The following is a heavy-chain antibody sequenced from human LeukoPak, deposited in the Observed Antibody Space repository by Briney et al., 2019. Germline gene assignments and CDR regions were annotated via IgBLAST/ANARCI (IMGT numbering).Heavy chain of an antibody. D-gene: IGHD3-10*01. CDR3: AKSGRGY. V-gene: IGHV3-30-3*02. CDR1: GFTFSSYA. CDR2: ISDDGSNE. J-gene: IGHJ4*02. Sequence: GGSLRLSCAASGFTFSSYAMHWVRQAPGKGLEWVAIISDDGSNEYYADSVKGRFTISRDNSKNTLYLQMNSLRAEDTAVYYCAKSGRGYWGQGTLVTVSS.